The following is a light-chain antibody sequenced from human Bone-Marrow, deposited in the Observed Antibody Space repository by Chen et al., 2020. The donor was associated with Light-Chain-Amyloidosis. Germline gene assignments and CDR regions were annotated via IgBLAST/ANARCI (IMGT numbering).Light chain of an antibody. V-gene: IGLV3-25*03. CDR1: DLPTKY. CDR3: QSADSSGTYEVI. Sequence: SYELTQPPSVSVSPGQTARTSCPGDDLPTKYAYWYKQKPGQAPVLGIHRDTERPSGISERFSGSSSGTTATLTISGVQAEDEADYHCQSADSSGTYEVIFGGGTKLTVL. CDR2: RDT. J-gene: IGLJ2*01.